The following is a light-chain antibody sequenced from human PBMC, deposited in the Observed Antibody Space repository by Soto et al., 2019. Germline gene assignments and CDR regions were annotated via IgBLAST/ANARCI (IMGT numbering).Light chain of an antibody. CDR1: SSNIGAEYD. CDR2: GNT. V-gene: IGLV1-40*01. Sequence: QSVLTQPPSVSGAPGQRVTISCTGSSSNIGAEYDVHWYQQVPGTAPKLLIYGNTNRPSGVPDRFSGSKSDTPASLAIAGLQAEDEADYYCQSYDSSLSGREVFGGGTKLTVL. CDR3: QSYDSSLSGREV. J-gene: IGLJ2*01.